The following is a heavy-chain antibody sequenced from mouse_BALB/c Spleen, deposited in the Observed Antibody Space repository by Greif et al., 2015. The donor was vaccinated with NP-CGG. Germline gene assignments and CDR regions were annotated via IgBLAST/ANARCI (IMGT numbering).Heavy chain of an antibody. Sequence: QVQLQQSGAELVRPGSSVKISCKASGYAFSSYWMNWVKQRPGQGLEWIGQIYPGDGDTNYNGKFKGKATLTADKSSSTAYMQLSSLTSEDSAVYFCARRGYYGSSEMDYWGQGTSVTVSS. D-gene: IGHD1-1*01. CDR1: GYAFSSYW. J-gene: IGHJ4*01. V-gene: IGHV1-80*01. CDR2: IYPGDGDT. CDR3: ARRGYYGSSEMDY.